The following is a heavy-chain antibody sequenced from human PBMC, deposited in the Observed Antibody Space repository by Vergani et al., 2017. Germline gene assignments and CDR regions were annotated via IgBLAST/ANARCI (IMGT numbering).Heavy chain of an antibody. J-gene: IGHJ3*02. CDR1: GGSISSSSYY. D-gene: IGHD5-18*01. CDR2: IYYSGST. CDR3: ARGYSYGFFDAFDI. Sequence: QVQLQESGPGLVKPSETLSLTCTVSGGSISSSSYYWGWIRQPPGKGLEWIGSIYYSGSTYYNPSLKSRVTISVDTSKNQFSLKLSSVTAAATAVYYCARGYSYGFFDAFDIWGQGTMVTVSS. V-gene: IGHV4-39*07.